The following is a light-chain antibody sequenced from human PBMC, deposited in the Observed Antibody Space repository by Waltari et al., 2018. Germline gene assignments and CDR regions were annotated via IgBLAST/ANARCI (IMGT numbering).Light chain of an antibody. J-gene: IGKJ1*01. V-gene: IGKV3-20*01. CDR3: QQYGSSPRT. CDR2: GAS. CDR1: QSVTSSH. Sequence: EIVLTQSPGTLSLSPGESATLSCRASQSVTSSHLAWYQQKPGQAPRLLIYGASSRATAIPDRVSGSGSGTDFTLTISRLEAEDFAVYYCQQYGSSPRTFGQGTKVEIK.